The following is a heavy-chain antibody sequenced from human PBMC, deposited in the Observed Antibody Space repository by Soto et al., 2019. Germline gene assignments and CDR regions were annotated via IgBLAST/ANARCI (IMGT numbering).Heavy chain of an antibody. CDR2: ISGSGGST. Sequence: EVQLLESGGGLVQPGGSLRLSCAASGFTFSSYAMSWVRQAPGKGLEWVSAISGSGGSTYYADSVKGRFTISRDNSKNTLYLQMNSLRAEDTAVYYCVKGRGHYYGSGAPFDYWGQGTLVTVSS. CDR1: GFTFSSYA. CDR3: VKGRGHYYGSGAPFDY. D-gene: IGHD3-10*01. J-gene: IGHJ4*02. V-gene: IGHV3-23*01.